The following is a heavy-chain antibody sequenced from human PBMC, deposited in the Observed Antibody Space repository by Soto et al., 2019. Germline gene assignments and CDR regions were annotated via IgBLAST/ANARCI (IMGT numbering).Heavy chain of an antibody. D-gene: IGHD6-13*01. CDR2: INPSGGST. Sequence: GASVKVSCKASGYTFTSYYMRWVRQAPGQGLEWMGIINPSGGSTSYAQKFQGRVTMTRDTSTSTVYMELSSLRSEDTAVYYCAREAAAGKNYYYYMDVWGKGTTVTVSS. CDR3: AREAAAGKNYYYYMDV. J-gene: IGHJ6*03. CDR1: GYTFTSYY. V-gene: IGHV1-46*03.